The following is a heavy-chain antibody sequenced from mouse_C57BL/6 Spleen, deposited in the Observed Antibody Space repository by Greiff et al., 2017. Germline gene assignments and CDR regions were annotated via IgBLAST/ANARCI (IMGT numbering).Heavy chain of an antibody. D-gene: IGHD1-1*01. J-gene: IGHJ2*01. CDR3: AREGHYYGSRGYFDY. CDR1: GYTFTSYW. CDR2: IDPSDSYT. V-gene: IGHV1-69*01. Sequence: VQLQQPGAELVMPGASVKLSCKASGYTFTSYWMHWVKQRPGQGLEWIGEIDPSDSYTNYNQKFKGKSTLPVDKSSSTAYMQLSSLTSEDSAVYYGAREGHYYGSRGYFDYWGQGTTLTVSS.